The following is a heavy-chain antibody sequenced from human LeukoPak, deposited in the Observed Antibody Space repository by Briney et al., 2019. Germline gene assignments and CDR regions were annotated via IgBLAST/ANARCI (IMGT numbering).Heavy chain of an antibody. CDR3: AKLTYGSGTYGAFDY. J-gene: IGHJ4*02. CDR1: GFTFSSYG. Sequence: GGSLRLSCAASGFTFSSYGMSWVRQAPGKGLEWVSGIRGSGDITFYADSVKGRFTISRDNSKNTLYLQMNSLRAEDTAVYCCAKLTYGSGTYGAFDYWGQGTLVTVST. D-gene: IGHD3-10*01. V-gene: IGHV3-23*01. CDR2: IRGSGDIT.